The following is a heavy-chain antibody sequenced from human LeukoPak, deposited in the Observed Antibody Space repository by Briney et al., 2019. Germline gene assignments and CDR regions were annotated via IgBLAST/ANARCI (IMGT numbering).Heavy chain of an antibody. V-gene: IGHV4-34*01. Sequence: SETLSLTCAVYGGSFSGYYWSWIRPPPGKGLEWIGEINHSGSTNYNPSLKSRVTISVDTSKNQFSLKLSSVTAADTAVYYCARLGSYSSSPKGVDYWGQGTLITVSS. J-gene: IGHJ4*02. D-gene: IGHD6-6*01. CDR1: GGSFSGYY. CDR2: INHSGST. CDR3: ARLGSYSSSPKGVDY.